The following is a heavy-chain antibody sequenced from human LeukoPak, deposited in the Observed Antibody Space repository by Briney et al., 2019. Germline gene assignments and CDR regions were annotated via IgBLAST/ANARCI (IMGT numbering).Heavy chain of an antibody. D-gene: IGHD3-22*01. J-gene: IGHJ5*02. CDR2: TRNKANGYTT. CDR1: GFTFSDHY. CDR3: ARVLYYYDSSGYLDP. Sequence: PGGSLRLSCAASGFTFSDHYMDWVRQAPGKGLEWVGRTRNKANGYTTEYAASVKGRFTISRDDSKNSQYLQMNSLKTEDTAVYYCARVLYYYDSSGYLDPWGQGTLVTVSS. V-gene: IGHV3-72*01.